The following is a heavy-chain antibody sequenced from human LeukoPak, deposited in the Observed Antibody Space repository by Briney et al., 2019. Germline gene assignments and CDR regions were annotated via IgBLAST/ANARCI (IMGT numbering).Heavy chain of an antibody. D-gene: IGHD6-13*01. J-gene: IGHJ4*02. Sequence: GRSLRLSCAASGFTFSSYGMHWVRQAPGKGLEWVAVISYDGSNKYYADSVKGRFTISSDNSKNTLYLQMNSLRAEDTAVYYCAKPTYSSSWPTFDYWGQGTLVTVSS. CDR1: GFTFSSYG. V-gene: IGHV3-30*18. CDR2: ISYDGSNK. CDR3: AKPTYSSSWPTFDY.